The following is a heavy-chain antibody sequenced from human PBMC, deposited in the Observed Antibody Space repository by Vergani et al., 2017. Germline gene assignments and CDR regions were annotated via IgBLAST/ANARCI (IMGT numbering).Heavy chain of an antibody. Sequence: QVQLVESGGGVVQPGRSLRLSCAASGFTFSSYGMHWVRQAPGKGLEWVAVISYDGSNKYYADSVKGRFTISRDNSKNTLYLQMNSLRAEDTAVYYCARVNSNYIYWGQGTLVTVSS. D-gene: IGHD4-11*01. J-gene: IGHJ4*02. V-gene: IGHV3-30*03. CDR1: GFTFSSYG. CDR2: ISYDGSNK. CDR3: ARVNSNYIY.